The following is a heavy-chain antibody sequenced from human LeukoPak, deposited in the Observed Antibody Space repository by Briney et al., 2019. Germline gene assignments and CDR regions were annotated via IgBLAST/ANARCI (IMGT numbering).Heavy chain of an antibody. J-gene: IGHJ4*02. D-gene: IGHD3-22*01. V-gene: IGHV3-30-3*01. CDR1: GFTFSSYA. CDR3: ARTYDSSGYFRGPFDY. CDR2: ISYDGSNK. Sequence: PGRSLILSCAASGFTFSSYAMHWVRQAPGKGLEWVAVISYDGSNKYYADSVKGRFTISRDNSKNTLYLQMNSLRAEDTAVYYCARTYDSSGYFRGPFDYWGQGTLVTVSS.